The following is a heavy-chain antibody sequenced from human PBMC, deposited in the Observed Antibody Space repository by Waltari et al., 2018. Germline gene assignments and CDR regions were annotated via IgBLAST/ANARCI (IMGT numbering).Heavy chain of an antibody. D-gene: IGHD3-10*01. Sequence: QVQLVQSGAEVKKPGSSVKVSCKASGGTFSSYTISWVRQAPGQGLEWMGRIIPIPGIANYAQKFQGRVTITADKSTSTAYMELSSLRSEDTAVYYCARDQGGYSTKGWFDPWGQGTLVTVSS. CDR2: IIPIPGIA. J-gene: IGHJ5*02. CDR3: ARDQGGYSTKGWFDP. V-gene: IGHV1-69*08. CDR1: GGTFSSYT.